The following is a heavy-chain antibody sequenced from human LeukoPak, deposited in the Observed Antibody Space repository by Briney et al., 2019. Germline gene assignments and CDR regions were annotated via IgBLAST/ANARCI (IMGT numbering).Heavy chain of an antibody. J-gene: IGHJ4*02. Sequence: SGGSLRLSCAASGFTFSTYAMSWVRQAPGKGLEWVSAISGSGGSTYYADSVKGRFTISRDNSKNTLYLQMNSLRAEDTAVYYCAKPGPGCYYDSSGYYSFFDYWGQGTLVTVSS. CDR3: AKPGPGCYYDSSGYYSFFDY. V-gene: IGHV3-23*01. CDR2: ISGSGGST. D-gene: IGHD3-22*01. CDR1: GFTFSTYA.